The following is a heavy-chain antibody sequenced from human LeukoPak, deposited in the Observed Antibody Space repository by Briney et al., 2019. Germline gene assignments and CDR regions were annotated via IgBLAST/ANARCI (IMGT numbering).Heavy chain of an antibody. D-gene: IGHD3-22*01. CDR3: ARVRGTYYYDTSGFYYLDY. J-gene: IGHJ4*02. CDR1: GFTFSSYS. V-gene: IGHV3-21*05. Sequence: MPGGSLRLSCAASGFTFSSYSMNWVRQAPGKGLEWVSYISSSSSYIYYGDSMKGRFTISRDNAKNSLYLQMNSLRVEDTAVYYCARVRGTYYYDTSGFYYLDYWGQGTLVTVSS. CDR2: ISSSSSYI.